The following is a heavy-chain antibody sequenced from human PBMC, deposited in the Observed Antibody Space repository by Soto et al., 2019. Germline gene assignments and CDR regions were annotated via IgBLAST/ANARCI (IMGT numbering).Heavy chain of an antibody. CDR3: ARDMAIAAAGSPRRVQYYYYGMDV. CDR1: GFTFSSYG. D-gene: IGHD6-13*01. J-gene: IGHJ6*02. CDR2: ISYDGSNK. V-gene: IGHV3-30*19. Sequence: PGGSLRLSCAASGFTFSSYGMHWVRQAPGKGLEWVAVISYDGSNKYYADSVKGRFTISRDNSKNTLYLQMNSLRAEDTAVYYCARDMAIAAAGSPRRVQYYYYGMDVWGQGTTVTVSS.